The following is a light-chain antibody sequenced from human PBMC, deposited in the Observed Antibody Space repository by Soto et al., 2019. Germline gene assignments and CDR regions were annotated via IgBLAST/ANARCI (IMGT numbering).Light chain of an antibody. V-gene: IGLV1-40*01. CDR3: QSYDSSLSGSV. J-gene: IGLJ2*01. CDR2: ANT. Sequence: QSVLAQPPSVSGAPGQRVTISCTGSSSNIGAGYDVHWYKQVPGAAPRLFIFANTNRPAGVPDRISGSKTGTSASLAISGLHAEDEADYYCQSYDSSLSGSVFGGGTKLTVL. CDR1: SSNIGAGYD.